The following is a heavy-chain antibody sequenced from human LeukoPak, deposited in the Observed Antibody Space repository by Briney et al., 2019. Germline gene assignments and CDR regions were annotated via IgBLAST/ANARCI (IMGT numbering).Heavy chain of an antibody. V-gene: IGHV1-18*01. CDR3: ARALTVVGTAVEYFDY. Sequence: ASVKVSCKASGYTFTSYGISWVRQAPGQGLEWMGWISAYNGNTNYAQKLQGRVTMTTDTSTSTAYMELRSLRSDDTAVYYCARALTVVGTAVEYFDYWGQGTLVTVSS. J-gene: IGHJ4*02. CDR2: ISAYNGNT. D-gene: IGHD1-26*01. CDR1: GYTFTSYG.